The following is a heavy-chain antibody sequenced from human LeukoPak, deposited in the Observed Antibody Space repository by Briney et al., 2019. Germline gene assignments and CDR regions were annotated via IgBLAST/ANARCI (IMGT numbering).Heavy chain of an antibody. CDR1: GFTFTGSA. J-gene: IGHJ4*02. CDR3: TRLRGSGSYYDTDLGAFDI. Sequence: QPGGSLRLSCAASGFTFTGSAMHWVRQASGKGLEWVGRIRSKANSYATAYAASVKGRFTISRDDSKNTAYPQMNSLKTEDTAVYYCTRLRGSGSYYDTDLGAFDIWGQGTLVTVSS. CDR2: IRSKANSYAT. V-gene: IGHV3-73*01. D-gene: IGHD3-10*01.